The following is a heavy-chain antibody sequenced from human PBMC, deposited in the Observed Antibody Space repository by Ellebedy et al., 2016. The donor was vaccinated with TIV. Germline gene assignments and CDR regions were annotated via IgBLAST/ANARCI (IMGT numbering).Heavy chain of an antibody. CDR3: ARAGRDYYDSSGYSSFDY. V-gene: IGHV1-69*13. CDR2: IIPIFGTA. J-gene: IGHJ4*02. CDR1: GGTFSSYA. Sequence: SAKVSCXASGGTFSSYAISWVRQAPGQGLEWMGGIIPIFGTANYAQKFQGRVTITADESTSTAYMELSSLRSEDTAVYYCARAGRDYYDSSGYSSFDYWGQGTLVTVSS. D-gene: IGHD3-22*01.